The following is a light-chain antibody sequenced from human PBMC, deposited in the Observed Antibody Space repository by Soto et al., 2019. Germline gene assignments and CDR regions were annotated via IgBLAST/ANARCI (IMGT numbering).Light chain of an antibody. CDR1: QSVTSNY. CDR2: GSS. J-gene: IGKJ1*01. Sequence: ESVLRQSPGTLSLSPRKRATLSCRASQSVTSNYLAWYQQKPGQAPRLLLYGSSTRATGIPDRFSGSGSGTDFTLTISRQEPEDFAVHYCQHYRSSWTFGQGTKVEIK. CDR3: QHYRSSWT. V-gene: IGKV3-20*01.